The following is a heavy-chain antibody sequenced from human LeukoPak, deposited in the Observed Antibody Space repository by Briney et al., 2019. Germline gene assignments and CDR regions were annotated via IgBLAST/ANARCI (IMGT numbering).Heavy chain of an antibody. CDR1: GFTFSSYA. Sequence: GGSLRLSCSASGFTFSSYAMHWVRQAPGKGLEYVSAISSNGGSTYYADSVKGRFTISRDNSKNTLYLQMSSLRAEDTTVYYCVNEVGTYYYGMDVWGQGTTVTVSS. CDR2: ISSNGGST. V-gene: IGHV3-64D*06. D-gene: IGHD1-1*01. CDR3: VNEVGTYYYGMDV. J-gene: IGHJ6*02.